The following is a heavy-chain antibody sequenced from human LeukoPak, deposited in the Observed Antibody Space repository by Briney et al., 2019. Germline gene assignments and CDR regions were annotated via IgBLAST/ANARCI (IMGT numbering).Heavy chain of an antibody. Sequence: PSETLSLTCAVYGGSFSGYYWSWIRQPSGKGLEWIGEINHSGSTNYNPSLKSRVTMSVDTSKNQFSLKLSSVTAADTAVYYCARCIRGYYYYMDVWGKGTTVTISS. CDR3: ARCIRGYYYYMDV. CDR2: INHSGST. V-gene: IGHV4-34*01. D-gene: IGHD2-8*01. J-gene: IGHJ6*03. CDR1: GGSFSGYY.